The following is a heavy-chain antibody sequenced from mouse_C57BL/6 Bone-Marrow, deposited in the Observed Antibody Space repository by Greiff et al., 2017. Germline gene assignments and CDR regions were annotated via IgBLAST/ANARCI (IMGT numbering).Heavy chain of an antibody. J-gene: IGHJ2*01. Sequence: QVQLQQSGAELVRPGSSVKLSCKASGYTFTSYWMHWVKQRPIQGLEWIGNIDPSDSETNYNQRFKDKATLTVDKSSSTAYMQLSSLTSEDSAVYYCARGGYFDYWGQGTTLTVS. CDR2: IDPSDSET. CDR3: ARGGYFDY. D-gene: IGHD1-1*02. V-gene: IGHV1-52*01. CDR1: GYTFTSYW.